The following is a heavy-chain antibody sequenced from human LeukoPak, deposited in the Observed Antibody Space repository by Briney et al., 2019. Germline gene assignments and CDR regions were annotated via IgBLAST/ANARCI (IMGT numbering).Heavy chain of an antibody. V-gene: IGHV3-23*01. CDR1: GFTFSSYA. Sequence: GGSLRLSCAASGFTFSSYAMTWVRQAPGKGLEWVSSISGSGGSTYYADSVKGRFTISRDNSKNTLYLQMNSLRAEDTAVYYCAKEGKYYDYVWGSYRNDQFDYWGQGTLVTVSS. J-gene: IGHJ4*02. CDR2: ISGSGGST. CDR3: AKEGKYYDYVWGSYRNDQFDY. D-gene: IGHD3-16*02.